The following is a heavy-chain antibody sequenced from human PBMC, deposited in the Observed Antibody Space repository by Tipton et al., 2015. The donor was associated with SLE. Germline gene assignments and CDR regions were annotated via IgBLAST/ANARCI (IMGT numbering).Heavy chain of an antibody. V-gene: IGHV4-61*09. CDR2: IFSTGIT. J-gene: IGHJ4*02. D-gene: IGHD4-17*01. CDR1: GVSISRGSYF. Sequence: TLSLTCSVSGVSISRGSYFWTWIRQPAGKGLEWVGHIFSTGITDYNPSLKSRVSISADTSKNQLSLNLDSMTAADTAVYYCARDSHTDYGDFYVDSWGQGTLVTVSS. CDR3: ARDSHTDYGDFYVDS.